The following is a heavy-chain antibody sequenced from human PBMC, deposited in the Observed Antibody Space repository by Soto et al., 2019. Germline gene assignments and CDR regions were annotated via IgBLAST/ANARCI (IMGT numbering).Heavy chain of an antibody. CDR2: ISHSGST. CDR3: LRSAVLGLHYSGSFYFDC. D-gene: IGHD6-6*01. CDR1: GYSISTGYY. V-gene: IGHV4-38-2*01. J-gene: IGHJ4*02. Sequence: SETLSLTCSVSGYSISTGYYWGWIRQPPGKGLEWIGSISHSGSTYYNPSLKSRITMSVDTSQNQFSLKLSSVTAADTAVYYCLRSAVLGLHYSGSFYFDCWGQGALVTVSS.